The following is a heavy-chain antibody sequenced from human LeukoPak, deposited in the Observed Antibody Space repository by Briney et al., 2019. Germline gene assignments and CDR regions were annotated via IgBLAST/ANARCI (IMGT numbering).Heavy chain of an antibody. V-gene: IGHV4-34*01. Sequence: EINHSGSTNYNPSLKSRVTISVDTSKNQFSLKLSSVTAADTAVYYCARERRYGSGSYGKNWFDPWGQGTLVTVSS. D-gene: IGHD3-10*01. CDR3: ARERRYGSGSYGKNWFDP. J-gene: IGHJ5*02. CDR2: INHSGST.